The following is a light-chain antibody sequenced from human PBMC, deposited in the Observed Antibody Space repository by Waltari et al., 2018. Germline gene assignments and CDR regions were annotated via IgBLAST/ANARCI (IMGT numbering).Light chain of an antibody. CDR3: QQYNNWPRT. V-gene: IGKV1-5*03. Sequence: DIQMTQSPSTLSASVGDRVTITCRASQTISSWLAWYQQQPGKAPRLLIYRASTLESGVPSRFSGSGSGTEFTLTISSLQPDDFATYYCQQYNNWPRTFGQGTKVEIK. CDR1: QTISSW. CDR2: RAS. J-gene: IGKJ1*01.